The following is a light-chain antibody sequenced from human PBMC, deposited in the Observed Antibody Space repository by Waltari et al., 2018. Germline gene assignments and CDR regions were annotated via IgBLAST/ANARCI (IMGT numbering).Light chain of an antibody. V-gene: IGKV1-39*01. CDR1: QTITSY. Sequence: DIHMTQSPSSLSASVGDRFNMTCRASQTITSYLIWYRQKPGKPPNLLIYAASNLHTGVQSRFSGSGSGTDLTLTISEIQSDDFATYYCQQSYNSPITFGQGTRLAIQ. CDR2: AAS. J-gene: IGKJ5*01. CDR3: QQSYNSPIT.